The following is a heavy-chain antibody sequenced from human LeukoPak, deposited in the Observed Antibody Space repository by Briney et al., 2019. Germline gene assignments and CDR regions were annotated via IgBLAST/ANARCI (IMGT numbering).Heavy chain of an antibody. CDR3: AKGATLWFGELSS. D-gene: IGHD3-10*01. J-gene: IGHJ4*02. CDR1: GFTFSSYG. V-gene: IGHV3-30*18. Sequence: GGSLRLSCAASGFTFSSYGMHWVRQAPGKGLEWVAVISYDGSNKYYADSVKGRFTIPRDNSKNTLYLQMNSLRAEDTAVYYCAKGATLWFGELSSWGQGTLVTVSS. CDR2: ISYDGSNK.